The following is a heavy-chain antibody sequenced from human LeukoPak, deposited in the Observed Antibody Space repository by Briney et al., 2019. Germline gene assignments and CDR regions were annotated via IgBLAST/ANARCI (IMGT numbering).Heavy chain of an antibody. CDR3: AKDISSSWLVDY. D-gene: IGHD6-13*01. CDR1: GFTFSSYA. CDR2: ISYDGSNK. Sequence: GGSLRLSCAASGFTFSSYAMHWVRQAPGKGLEWVAVISYDGSNKYYADSVKGRFTISRDNSKNTLYLQMNGLRAEDTAVYYCAKDISSSWLVDYWGQGTLVTVSS. J-gene: IGHJ4*02. V-gene: IGHV3-30-3*01.